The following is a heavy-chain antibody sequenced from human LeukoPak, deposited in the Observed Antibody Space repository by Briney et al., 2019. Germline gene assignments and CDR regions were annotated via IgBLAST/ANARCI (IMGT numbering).Heavy chain of an antibody. V-gene: IGHV3-21*01. Sequence: PGGSLRLSCAASGFTFSIYSMNWVRQAPGKGLEWVSSISSSSSYIYYADSVKGRFTISRDNAKNSLYLQMNSLRAEDTAVYYCARMNLRSQIQLWLPWFDPRGQGTLVTVSS. CDR3: ARMNLRSQIQLWLPWFDP. CDR2: ISSSSSYI. CDR1: GFTFSIYS. D-gene: IGHD5-18*01. J-gene: IGHJ5*02.